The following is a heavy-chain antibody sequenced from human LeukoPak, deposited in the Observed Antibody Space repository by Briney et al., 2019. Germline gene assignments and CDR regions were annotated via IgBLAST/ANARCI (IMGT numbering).Heavy chain of an antibody. CDR3: ARDLIP. V-gene: IGHV3-NL1*01. CDR1: GFIFNYYG. CDR2: IYSGGST. Sequence: GGSLRLSCAASGFIFNYYGMHWVRQAPGKGLEWVSVIYSGGSTYYADSVKGRFTISRDNAKNSLYLQMNSLRAEDTAVYYCARDLIPWGQGTLVTVSS. D-gene: IGHD2-21*01. J-gene: IGHJ4*02.